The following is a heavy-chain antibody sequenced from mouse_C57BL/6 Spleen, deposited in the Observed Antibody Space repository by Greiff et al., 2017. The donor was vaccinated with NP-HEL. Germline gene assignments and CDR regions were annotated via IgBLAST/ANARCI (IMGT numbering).Heavy chain of an antibody. CDR2: ISNGGGST. CDR1: GFTFSDYY. V-gene: IGHV5-12*01. CDR3: ARTGSYAMDY. J-gene: IGHJ4*01. Sequence: EVKVVESGGGLVQPGGSLKLSCAASGFTFSDYYMYWVRQTPEKRLEWVAYISNGGGSTYYPDTVKGRFTISRDNAKNTLYLQMSRLKSEDTAMYYCARTGSYAMDYWGQGTSVTVSS.